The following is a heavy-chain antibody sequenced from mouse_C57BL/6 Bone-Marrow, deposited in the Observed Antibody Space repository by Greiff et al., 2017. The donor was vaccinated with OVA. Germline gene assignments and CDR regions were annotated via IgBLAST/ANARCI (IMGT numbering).Heavy chain of an antibody. CDR1: GFNIKDDY. J-gene: IGHJ3*01. Sequence: EVQLQQSGAELVRPGASVKLSCTASGFNIKDDYMHWVKQRPEQGLEWIGWIDPENGDTEYASKFQGKATITADTSSNTAYLQLSSLTSEDTAVYYCTTNGWPFAYWGQGTLVTVSA. CDR2: IDPENGDT. D-gene: IGHD1-1*02. CDR3: TTNGWPFAY. V-gene: IGHV14-4*01.